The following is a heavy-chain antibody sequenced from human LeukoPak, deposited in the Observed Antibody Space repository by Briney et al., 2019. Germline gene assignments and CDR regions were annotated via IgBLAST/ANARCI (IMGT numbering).Heavy chain of an antibody. V-gene: IGHV1-69*05. CDR2: IIPIFGTA. CDR1: GGTFSSYA. CDR3: ARDRSCSGGSCYSFWYFDL. D-gene: IGHD2-15*01. Sequence: SVKVSCKASGGTFSSYAISWVRQAPGQGLEWMGGIIPIFGTANYAQKFQGRVTMTTDASTSTAYMELRSLRSDDTAVYYCARDRSCSGGSCYSFWYFDLWGRGTLVTVSS. J-gene: IGHJ2*01.